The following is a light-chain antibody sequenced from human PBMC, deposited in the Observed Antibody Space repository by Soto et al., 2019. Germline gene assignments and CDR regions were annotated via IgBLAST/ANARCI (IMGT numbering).Light chain of an antibody. V-gene: IGKV1-5*03. Sequence: DIQMTQSPSTLSASVGDRVTITCRASQSINNWLAWYQQKPGKAPKLLIYEASSLLSGVPSRFSGSGSGTEFTLTINSLQPDDFASYYCQHYDSDSSTFGQGTKLDI. CDR1: QSINNW. J-gene: IGKJ2*01. CDR3: QHYDSDSST. CDR2: EAS.